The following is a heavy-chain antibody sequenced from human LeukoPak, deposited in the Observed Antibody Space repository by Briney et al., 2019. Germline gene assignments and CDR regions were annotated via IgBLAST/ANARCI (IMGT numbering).Heavy chain of an antibody. D-gene: IGHD4-17*01. CDR1: GGSFSGYY. CDR2: INHSGST. Sequence: SETLSLTCAVYGGSFSGYYWSWIRQPPGKGLEWIGEINHSGSTNYNPSLKSRVTISVDTSKNQFSLKLSSVTAADTAVYYCARDRGYGDYYFDYWGRGTLVTVSS. CDR3: ARDRGYGDYYFDY. V-gene: IGHV4-34*01. J-gene: IGHJ4*02.